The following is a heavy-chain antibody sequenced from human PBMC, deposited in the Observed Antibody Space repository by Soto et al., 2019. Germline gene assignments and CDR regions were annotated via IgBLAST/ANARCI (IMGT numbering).Heavy chain of an antibody. CDR1: GYTFTSYY. D-gene: IGHD3-3*01. Sequence: ASVKVSCKASGYTFTSYYMHWVRQAPGQGLEWMGIINPSGGSTSYAQKFQGRVTMTRDTSTSTVYMELRSLKSDDTAMYYCATDGQITLFGVASAPYAMDVWGQGTTVTVSS. CDR2: INPSGGST. J-gene: IGHJ6*02. CDR3: ATDGQITLFGVASAPYAMDV. V-gene: IGHV1-46*01.